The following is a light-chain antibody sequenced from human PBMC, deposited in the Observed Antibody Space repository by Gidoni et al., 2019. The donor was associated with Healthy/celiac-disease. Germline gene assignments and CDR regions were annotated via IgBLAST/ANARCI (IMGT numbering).Light chain of an antibody. CDR3: QQYNNWLWT. Sequence: DIVMTQPPATLSVSPGERATLSCRASQSVSSNLAWYQQKPGQAPRPLIYGASTRATGIPARFSGSGSGTEFTLTISSLQSEDFAVYYCQQYNNWLWTFGQGTKVEIK. CDR2: GAS. J-gene: IGKJ1*01. V-gene: IGKV3-15*01. CDR1: QSVSSN.